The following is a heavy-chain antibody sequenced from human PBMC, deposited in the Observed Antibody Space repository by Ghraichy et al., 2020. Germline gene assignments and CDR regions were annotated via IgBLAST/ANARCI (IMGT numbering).Heavy chain of an antibody. V-gene: IGHV3-23*01. D-gene: IGHD6-19*01. CDR2: ISESGSIT. J-gene: IGHJ4*02. CDR3: AKQWLVGG. Sequence: GGSLRLSCAASGFSFSTHAMNWVRQAPGKGLEWVASISESGSITDLADSVKGRFIISRDNPGKTVYLQMKSLRVQDTAVYYCAKQWLVGGWGQGTLVTVSS. CDR1: GFSFSTHA.